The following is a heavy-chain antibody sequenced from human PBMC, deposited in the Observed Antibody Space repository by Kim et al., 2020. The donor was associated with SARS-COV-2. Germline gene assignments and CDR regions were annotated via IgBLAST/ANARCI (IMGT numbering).Heavy chain of an antibody. CDR1: GYTFTDYY. CDR3: ARGGLSGKFDY. CDR2: INPNSGGT. D-gene: IGHD3-3*01. V-gene: IGHV1-2*02. Sequence: ASVKVSCKASGYTFTDYYFHWVRQAPGQGLEWMWWINPNSGGTTYAQKFQGRVSMTRDTSISTAYMDLSRLNTDDTAVYYCARGGLSGKFDYWGQGTLVT. J-gene: IGHJ4*02.